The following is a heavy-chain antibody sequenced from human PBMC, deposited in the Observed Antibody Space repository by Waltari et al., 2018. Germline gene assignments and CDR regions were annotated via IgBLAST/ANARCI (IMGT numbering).Heavy chain of an antibody. CDR1: GYTFTGYY. CDR2: INPNSGGT. J-gene: IGHJ4*02. CDR3: ARWRRGWDLGY. Sequence: QVQLVQSGAEVKKPGASVKVSCKASGYTFTGYYMHWVRQAPGQGLEWMGWINPNSGGTNDEQKCQGRVSMTRDTSSSTAYMELSRLRSDDTAVYYCARWRRGWDLGYWGQGTLVTVSS. V-gene: IGHV1-2*02. D-gene: IGHD6-19*01.